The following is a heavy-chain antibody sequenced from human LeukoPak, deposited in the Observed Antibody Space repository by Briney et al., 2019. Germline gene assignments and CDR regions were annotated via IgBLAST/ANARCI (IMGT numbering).Heavy chain of an antibody. CDR2: ISLSGYT. V-gene: IGHV4-4*02. CDR1: GGSITTTNY. Sequence: SGTLSLTCGVSGGSITTTNYWSWVRQSPGRGLEWIGEISLSGYTGFNPSLRGRVTMSLDESKNHLSLTLTSVTAADTAIYYCSRESWPYSPFGHWGQGILVTVTT. CDR3: SRESWPYSPFGH. J-gene: IGHJ4*02. D-gene: IGHD2-15*01.